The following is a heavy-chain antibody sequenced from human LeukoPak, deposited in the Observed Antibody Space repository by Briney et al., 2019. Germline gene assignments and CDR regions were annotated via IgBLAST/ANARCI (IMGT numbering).Heavy chain of an antibody. J-gene: IGHJ4*02. Sequence: SETLSLTCTVSGGSISTFYWSWIRQPPGEGVEWIAYIFHSGSTNYNPSLKSRVTMSVDTSKNQFSLRLSSVTAADTAVYYCARGPVGSGWYFDYWGQGILVTVSS. CDR2: IFHSGST. D-gene: IGHD6-19*01. CDR3: ARGPVGSGWYFDY. CDR1: GGSISTFY. V-gene: IGHV4-59*01.